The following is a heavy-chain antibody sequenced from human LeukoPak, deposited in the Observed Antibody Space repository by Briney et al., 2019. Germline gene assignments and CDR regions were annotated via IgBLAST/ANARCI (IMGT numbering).Heavy chain of an antibody. CDR3: ANNVGHYSHN. J-gene: IGHJ4*02. V-gene: IGHV3-7*05. D-gene: IGHD2-15*01. CDR1: GFTFSDYW. CDR2: IHQDGGEK. Sequence: PGGSLRLSCVASGFTFSDYWMAWVRQAPGKGLEWVASIHQDGGEKHSVDSGRFSVSRDNANSSLYLQMNSLRDEDTAVYYCANNVGHYSHNWGQGTLVTVSS.